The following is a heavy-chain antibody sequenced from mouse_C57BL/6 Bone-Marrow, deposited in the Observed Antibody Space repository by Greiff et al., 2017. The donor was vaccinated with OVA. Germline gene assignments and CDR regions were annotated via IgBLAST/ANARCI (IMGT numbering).Heavy chain of an antibody. J-gene: IGHJ2*01. Sequence: EVKLVESGGDLVKPGGSLKLSCAASGFTFSSYGMSWVRQTPDKRLEWVATISSGGSYTYYPDSVKGRFTISRDNAKNTLYLQMSSLKSEDTAMYYCARTLLLEGLNYFDYWGQGTTLTVSS. CDR3: ARTLLLEGLNYFDY. CDR2: ISSGGSYT. V-gene: IGHV5-6*01. CDR1: GFTFSSYG. D-gene: IGHD1-1*01.